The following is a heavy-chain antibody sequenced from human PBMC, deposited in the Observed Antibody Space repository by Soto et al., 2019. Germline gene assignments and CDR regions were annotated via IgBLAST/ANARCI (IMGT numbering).Heavy chain of an antibody. CDR3: TRGTFETTAPFY. D-gene: IGHD4-17*01. CDR1: GGSISSNR. Sequence: QVQLQESGPGLVNPWETLSLTCTVSGGSISSNRWSWVRQPAGKGLEWIGRIVASGRTNYNPSLQSRVTMSVDTSKNQFSLTMNSLTVADTAVYYCTRGTFETTAPFYWGQGISVTVSS. V-gene: IGHV4-4*07. J-gene: IGHJ4*02. CDR2: IVASGRT.